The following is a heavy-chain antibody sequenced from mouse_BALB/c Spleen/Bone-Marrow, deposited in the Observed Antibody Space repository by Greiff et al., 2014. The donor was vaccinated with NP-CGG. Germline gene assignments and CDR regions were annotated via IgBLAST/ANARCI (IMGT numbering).Heavy chain of an antibody. Sequence: VQLQQSGAELAKPGASVKMSCKASGYTFTNYWMHWVKQRPGQGLEWTGYINPSTGNTEYNQKFKDKATLTADKSSNTAFMQLSSLTSEDSAVYFCARGNYEAMDYWGQGTSVTVSS. CDR2: INPSTGNT. CDR1: GYTFTNYW. D-gene: IGHD2-1*01. V-gene: IGHV1-7*01. J-gene: IGHJ4*01. CDR3: ARGNYEAMDY.